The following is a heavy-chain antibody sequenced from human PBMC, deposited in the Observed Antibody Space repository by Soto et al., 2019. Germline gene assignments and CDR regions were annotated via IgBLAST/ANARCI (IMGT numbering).Heavy chain of an antibody. V-gene: IGHV3-53*01. D-gene: IGHD5-18*01. Sequence: GGSLRLSCAASGFTVSSNYMSWVRQAPGKGLEWVSVIYSGGSTYYADSVKGRFTISRDNSKNTLYLQMNSLRAEDTAVYYCARGGYSYATPYFDYWGQGTLATVSS. J-gene: IGHJ4*02. CDR3: ARGGYSYATPYFDY. CDR1: GFTVSSNY. CDR2: IYSGGST.